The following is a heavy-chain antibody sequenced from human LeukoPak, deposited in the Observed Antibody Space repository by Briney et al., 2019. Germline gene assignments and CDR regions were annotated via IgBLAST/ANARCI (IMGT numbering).Heavy chain of an antibody. CDR1: GFTFSSYA. Sequence: GGSLRLSCAASGFTFSSYAMSWVRQAPGKGLEWVSVIYSGGSTYYADSVKGRFTISRDNSKNTLYLQMNSLRAEDTAVYYCARDPERGHILTGYSHGDWGQGTLVTVSS. CDR3: ARDPERGHILTGYSHGD. V-gene: IGHV3-53*01. D-gene: IGHD3-9*01. CDR2: IYSGGST. J-gene: IGHJ4*02.